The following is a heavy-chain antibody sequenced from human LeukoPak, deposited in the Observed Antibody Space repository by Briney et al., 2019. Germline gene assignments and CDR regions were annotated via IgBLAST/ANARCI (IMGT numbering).Heavy chain of an antibody. V-gene: IGHV3-33*06. J-gene: IGHJ4*02. CDR3: AKSPYWAGDIFDF. CDR2: IWYDGSNK. CDR1: GFTFSSYS. Sequence: GGSLRLSCAASGFTFSSYSINWVRQAPGKGLEWVAVIWYDGSNKYYADSVKGRFTISRDNSKNTLYLQMNSLRAEDTAVYYCAKSPYWAGDIFDFWGQGTLVTVSS. D-gene: IGHD2-15*01.